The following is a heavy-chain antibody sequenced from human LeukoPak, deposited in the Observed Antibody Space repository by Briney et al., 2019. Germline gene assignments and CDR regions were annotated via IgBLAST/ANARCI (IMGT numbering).Heavy chain of an antibody. V-gene: IGHV1-2*02. CDR1: GYTFTGYY. D-gene: IGHD5-12*01. Sequence: GASVKVSCKASGYTFTGYYMHWVRQAPGQGLEWMGWINPNSGGTNYAQKFQGRVTMTRDASISTAYMELSRLRSDDTAVYYCARFGSYSGYDSLYYYYMDVCGKGTTVTVSS. J-gene: IGHJ6*03. CDR3: ARFGSYSGYDSLYYYYMDV. CDR2: INPNSGGT.